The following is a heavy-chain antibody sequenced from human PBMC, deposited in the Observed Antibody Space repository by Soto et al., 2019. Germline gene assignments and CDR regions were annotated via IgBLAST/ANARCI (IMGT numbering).Heavy chain of an antibody. CDR3: APGNWFDP. CDR2: ISYDGSNK. D-gene: IGHD6-13*01. V-gene: IGHV3-30*03. J-gene: IGHJ5*02. CDR1: GFTFSSYG. Sequence: QVQLVESGGGVVQPGRSLRLSCAASGFTFSSYGMHWVRQAPGKGLEWVAVISYDGSNKYYADSVKGRFTISRDNSKNTLYLQMNSLRAEDTAVYYCAPGNWFDPWGQGTLVTVSS.